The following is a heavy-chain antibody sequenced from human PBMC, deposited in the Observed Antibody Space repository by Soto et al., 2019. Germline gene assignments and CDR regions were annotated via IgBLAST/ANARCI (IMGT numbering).Heavy chain of an antibody. J-gene: IGHJ6*02. V-gene: IGHV3-30*03. CDR2: ISYDGSNK. Sequence: GGSLRLSCAASGFTFSSYGMHWVRQAPGKGLEWVAVISYDGSNKYYADSVKGRFTISRDNSKNTLYLQMNSLRAEDTAVYYCAREDSSGWYDYYYYGMDVWGQGTTVTVS. D-gene: IGHD6-19*01. CDR1: GFTFSSYG. CDR3: AREDSSGWYDYYYYGMDV.